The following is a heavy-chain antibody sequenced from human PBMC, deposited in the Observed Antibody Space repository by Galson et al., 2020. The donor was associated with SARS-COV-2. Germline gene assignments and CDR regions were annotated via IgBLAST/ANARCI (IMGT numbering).Heavy chain of an antibody. CDR3: ARDFNYYDSSGLDY. J-gene: IGHJ4*02. D-gene: IGHD3-22*01. V-gene: IGHV3-30-3*01. CDR2: ISYDGSNK. Sequence: GESLKISCAASGFTFSSYAMHWVRQAPGKRLEWVAVISYDGSNKYYADSVKGRFTISRDNSKNTLYLQMNSLRAEDTAVYYCARDFNYYDSSGLDYWGQGTLVTVSS. CDR1: GFTFSSYA.